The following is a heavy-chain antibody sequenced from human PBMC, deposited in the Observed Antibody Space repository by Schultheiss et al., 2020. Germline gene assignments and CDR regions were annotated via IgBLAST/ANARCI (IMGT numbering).Heavy chain of an antibody. CDR1: GFTFSSYG. V-gene: IGHV3-33*08. D-gene: IGHD1-7*01. CDR3: GRRGIGMGTTDY. CDR2: IWYDGSNK. J-gene: IGHJ4*02. Sequence: GGSLRLSCAASGFTFSSYGMHWVRQAPGKGLEWVAVIWYDGSNKYYADSVKGRFTISRDNSKNTLYLQMNSLRAEDTAVYYCGRRGIGMGTTDYWGQGTLVTVSS.